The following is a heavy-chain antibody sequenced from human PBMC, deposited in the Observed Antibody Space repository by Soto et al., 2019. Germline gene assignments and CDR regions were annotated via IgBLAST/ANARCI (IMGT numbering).Heavy chain of an antibody. D-gene: IGHD5-12*01. Sequence: QVQLVQSGAEVRQPASSVKVSCKTSGATFSSYAITWVRQAPGQGLEWMGGIVPTVDTSTYAQKIQGRVTITADKFTNTVYVELSSLRSDDTAVYYCVRVVAIPGYPDNWGQGTLVTVSS. CDR2: IVPTVDTS. V-gene: IGHV1-69*14. CDR3: VRVVAIPGYPDN. CDR1: GATFSSYA. J-gene: IGHJ4*02.